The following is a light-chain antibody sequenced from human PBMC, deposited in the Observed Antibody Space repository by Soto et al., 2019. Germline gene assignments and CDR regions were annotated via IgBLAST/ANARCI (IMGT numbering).Light chain of an antibody. Sequence: QTVVTQEPSFSVSPGGTVTLTCGLSSGSVSTGYYPSWLQQTPGQAPRTLIYTTNTRSSGVPDRFSGSILGDRAALTITGAQADEESDYYCVLFMGSGIGVFGGGTKLTVL. CDR2: TTN. CDR1: SGSVSTGYY. J-gene: IGLJ3*02. CDR3: VLFMGSGIGV. V-gene: IGLV8-61*01.